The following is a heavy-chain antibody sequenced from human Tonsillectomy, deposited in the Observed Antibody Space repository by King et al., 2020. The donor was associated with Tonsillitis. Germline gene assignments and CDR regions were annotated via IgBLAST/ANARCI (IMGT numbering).Heavy chain of an antibody. D-gene: IGHD2-15*01. V-gene: IGHV3-9*01. CDR3: AKDLGDWDCSGGSCLYYYYGMDV. Sequence: VQLVESGGGLVQPGRSLRLSCAASGFTFDDYAMHWVRQAPGKGLEWVSGISWNSGSIGYADSVKGRFTISRDNAKNSLYLQMNSLRAEDTALYYCAKDLGDWDCSGGSCLYYYYGMDVWGQGTTVTVSS. CDR2: ISWNSGSI. CDR1: GFTFDDYA. J-gene: IGHJ6*02.